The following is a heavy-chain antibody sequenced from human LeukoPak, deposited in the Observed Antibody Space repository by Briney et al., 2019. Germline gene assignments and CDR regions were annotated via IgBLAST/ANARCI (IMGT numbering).Heavy chain of an antibody. CDR1: GYTFTGYY. CDR3: ARVGHCSSTSCHYIDY. V-gene: IGHV1-2*02. D-gene: IGHD2-2*01. J-gene: IGHJ4*02. Sequence: GESLKISCKASGYTFTGYYMYWVRQAPEQGDEWMGWINPNSGDTHFTQKFQGRVSMTRDTSISTAYMELNRLTSDDTAVYYCARVGHCSSTSCHYIDYWGQGTLVTVSS. CDR2: INPNSGDT.